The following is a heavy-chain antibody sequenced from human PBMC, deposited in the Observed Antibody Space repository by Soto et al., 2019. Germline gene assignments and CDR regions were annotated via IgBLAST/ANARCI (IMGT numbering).Heavy chain of an antibody. CDR1: GGSIISTNW. CDR3: ATIISGSYFDY. CDR2: IYYSGST. V-gene: IGHV4-4*02. D-gene: IGHD3-10*01. Sequence: PSETLSLTCAVSGGSIISTNWWSWVRQPPGKGLEWIGEIYYSGSTNYSPSLKNRVTILIDKSKNQFSLKLTSMTAADTAIYYCATIISGSYFDYWGQGALVTVSS. J-gene: IGHJ4*02.